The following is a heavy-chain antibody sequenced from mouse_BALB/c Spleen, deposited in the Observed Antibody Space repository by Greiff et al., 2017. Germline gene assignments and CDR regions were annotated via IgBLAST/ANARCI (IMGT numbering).Heavy chain of an antibody. V-gene: IGHV2-9*02. CDR3: DRDGGNYGAY. D-gene: IGHD2-1*01. CDR1: GFSLTSYG. J-gene: IGHJ3*01. CDR2: IWAGGST. Sequence: VKLVESGPGLVAPSQSLSITCTVSGFSLTSYGVHWVRQPPGKGLEWLGVIWAGGSTNYNSALMSRLSISKDNSKSQVFLKMNSLQTDDTAMYYCDRDGGNYGAYWGQGTLVTVSA.